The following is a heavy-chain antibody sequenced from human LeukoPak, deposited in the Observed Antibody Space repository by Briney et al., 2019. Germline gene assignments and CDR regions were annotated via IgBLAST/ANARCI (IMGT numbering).Heavy chain of an antibody. D-gene: IGHD2-2*01. CDR2: IYYSGST. J-gene: IGHJ4*02. V-gene: IGHV4-61*05. Sequence: SETLSLTCTVSGGSISSSSYYWSWIRQPPGKGLEWIGYIYYSGSTNYNPSLKSRVTISVDTSKNQFSLKLSSVTAADTAVYYCARHLCSSTSCYHETDQYYFDYWGQGTLVTVSS. CDR3: ARHLCSSTSCYHETDQYYFDY. CDR1: GGSISSSSYY.